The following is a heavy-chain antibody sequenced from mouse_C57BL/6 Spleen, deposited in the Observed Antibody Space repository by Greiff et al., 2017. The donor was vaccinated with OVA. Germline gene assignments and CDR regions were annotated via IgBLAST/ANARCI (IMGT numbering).Heavy chain of an antibody. CDR3: ATYLTGTVWYFEV. CDR1: GYTFTSYW. V-gene: IGHV1-52*01. CDR2: IDPSDSET. J-gene: IGHJ1*03. Sequence: QVQLHQPGAELVRPGSSVKLSCKASGYTFTSYWMHWVKQRPIQGLEWIGNIDPSDSETHYNQKFKDKATLTVDKSSSTAYMQLSSLTSEDSAVYDCATYLTGTVWYFEVWGTGTTVTVSS. D-gene: IGHD4-1*01.